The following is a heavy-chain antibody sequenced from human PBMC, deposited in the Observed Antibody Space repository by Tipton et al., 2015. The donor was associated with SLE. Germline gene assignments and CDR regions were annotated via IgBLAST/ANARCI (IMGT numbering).Heavy chain of an antibody. Sequence: TLSLTCTVSGASLSSHYWNWIRQTTGKGLEWIGYIYYSRHTNYNPSLESRVTISIDTSKNQLSLKLTSVTAADTAVYYCARGSVVADDYWGQGTLVTVSS. V-gene: IGHV4-59*11. D-gene: IGHD2-15*01. CDR1: GASLSSHY. J-gene: IGHJ4*01. CDR2: IYYSRHT. CDR3: ARGSVVADDY.